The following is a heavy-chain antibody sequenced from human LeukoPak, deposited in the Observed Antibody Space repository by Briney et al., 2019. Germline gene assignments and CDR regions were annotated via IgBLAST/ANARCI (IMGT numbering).Heavy chain of an antibody. CDR3: ARGEGRGYYYAFDI. Sequence: GRSLRLSCAASGFTFSSYAMHWARQAPGKGLEWVAVISYDGSNKYYADSVKGRFTISRDNSKNTLYLQMNSLRAEDTAVYYCARGEGRGYYYAFDIWGQGTMVTVSS. CDR2: ISYDGSNK. V-gene: IGHV3-30*14. J-gene: IGHJ3*02. CDR1: GFTFSSYA. D-gene: IGHD3-22*01.